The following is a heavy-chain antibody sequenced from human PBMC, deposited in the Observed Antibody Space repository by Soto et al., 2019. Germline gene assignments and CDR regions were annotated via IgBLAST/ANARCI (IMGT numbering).Heavy chain of an antibody. Sequence: GGSLRLSCAVSKSTFDNYAFGTHAMTWVRQAPGKGLEWVSGISGTGERTSYAASVQGRFTISRDNSRNTLFLHINNLRADDTALYYCARARGDSTLWYSFDYWGLGTPVTVSS. CDR2: ISGTGERT. CDR1: KSTFDNYAFGTHA. D-gene: IGHD6-13*01. J-gene: IGHJ4*02. V-gene: IGHV3-23*01. CDR3: ARARGDSTLWYSFDY.